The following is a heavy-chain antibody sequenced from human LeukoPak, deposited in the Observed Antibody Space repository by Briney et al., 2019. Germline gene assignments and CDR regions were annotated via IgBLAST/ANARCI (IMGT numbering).Heavy chain of an antibody. D-gene: IGHD3-22*01. V-gene: IGHV4-31*03. CDR1: GGSISSGGYY. CDR2: IYYSGST. Sequence: SQTLSLTCTVSGGSISSGGYYWSWIHQHPGKGLEWIGYIYYSGSTYYNPSLKSRVTISVDTSKNQFSLKLSSVTAADTAVYYCARGSNYYDSRPYYFDYWGQGTLVTVSS. J-gene: IGHJ4*02. CDR3: ARGSNYYDSRPYYFDY.